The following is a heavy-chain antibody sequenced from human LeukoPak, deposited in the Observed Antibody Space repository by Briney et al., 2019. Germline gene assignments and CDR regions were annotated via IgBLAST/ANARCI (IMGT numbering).Heavy chain of an antibody. D-gene: IGHD4-23*01. V-gene: IGHV4-34*01. CDR2: INHSENN. CDR1: GESFCGCH. J-gene: IGHJ4*02. CDR3: AREGGRWSDY. Sequence: PWDTLSLTCGVCGESFCGCHWRWIRQPPGKGLEWIGEINHSENNTYNPPLKSRVTISVDTHKNQFSLKLSSVTAADTAVYYCAREGGRWSDYWGQGTLVTVSS.